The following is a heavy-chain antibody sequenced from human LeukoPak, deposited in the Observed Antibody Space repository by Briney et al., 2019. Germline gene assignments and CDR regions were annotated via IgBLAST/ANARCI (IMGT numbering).Heavy chain of an antibody. J-gene: IGHJ4*02. CDR1: GFTFSSYW. V-gene: IGHV3-7*03. Sequence: GGSLRLSRAASGFTFSSYWMSWVRQAPGKGLEWVANIKQDGGEKYYVDSVKGRFTISRDNAKNSLYLQMNSLRVEDTAVYFCERERGSGRGGYFDYWGQGTLVTVSS. CDR3: ERERGSGRGGYFDY. CDR2: IKQDGGEK. D-gene: IGHD6-19*01.